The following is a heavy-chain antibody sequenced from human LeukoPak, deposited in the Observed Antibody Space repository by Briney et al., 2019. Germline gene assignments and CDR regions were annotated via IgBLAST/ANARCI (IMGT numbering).Heavy chain of an antibody. Sequence: GGCLRLSCAASGFTFSSYAMSWVRQAPGKGLEWVSAISGSGGSTYYADSVKGRFTISRDYSKNTLYLQMNSLRAEDTAVYYCASMVTQYYFDYWGQGTLVTVSS. J-gene: IGHJ4*02. V-gene: IGHV3-23*01. CDR2: ISGSGGST. CDR1: GFTFSSYA. D-gene: IGHD4-23*01. CDR3: ASMVTQYYFDY.